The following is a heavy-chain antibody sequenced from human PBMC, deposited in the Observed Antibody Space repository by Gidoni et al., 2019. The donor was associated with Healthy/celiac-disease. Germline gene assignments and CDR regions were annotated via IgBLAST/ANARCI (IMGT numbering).Heavy chain of an antibody. CDR2: ISSSDGII. D-gene: IGHD4-17*01. J-gene: IGHJ6*02. Sequence: QVQLVESGGGLVKPGGSLRLSCAASGFIFSDYYMNWIRQAPGKGLEWVSYISSSDGIIYYGDSVKGRFTISRDNAKNLVFLQMNSLRVEDTAVYYCARAPYGDYPPREPYYYYGLDVWGQGTTVTVSS. CDR1: GFIFSDYY. V-gene: IGHV3-11*01. CDR3: ARAPYGDYPPREPYYYYGLDV.